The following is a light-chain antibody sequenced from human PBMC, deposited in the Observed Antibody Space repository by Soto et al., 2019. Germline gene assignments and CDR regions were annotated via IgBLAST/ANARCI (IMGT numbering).Light chain of an antibody. V-gene: IGKV1-39*01. CDR1: QTISDY. Sequence: DIQMTQSPSSLSVSVGDRVTITCRTSQTISDYLNWYQQKPGKAPKLLIYAASSLQSGVPSRFSGSGSGTDFTLTISSLQPEDFATYYCQQSYSTPQTFGQGAKVDIK. J-gene: IGKJ1*01. CDR2: AAS. CDR3: QQSYSTPQT.